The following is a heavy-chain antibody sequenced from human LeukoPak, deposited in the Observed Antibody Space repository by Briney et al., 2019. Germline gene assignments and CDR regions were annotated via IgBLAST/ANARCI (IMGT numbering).Heavy chain of an antibody. Sequence: QSGGSLRLSCAASGFTFSSYSMNWVRQAPGKGLEWVSNISSSSSTIYYADSVKGRFTISRDNAKNSLYLQMNSLRAEDTAVYYCARGEAAIGGLYYMDVWGKGTTVTVSS. CDR2: ISSSSSTI. J-gene: IGHJ6*03. D-gene: IGHD3-10*01. CDR3: ARGEAAIGGLYYMDV. CDR1: GFTFSSYS. V-gene: IGHV3-48*01.